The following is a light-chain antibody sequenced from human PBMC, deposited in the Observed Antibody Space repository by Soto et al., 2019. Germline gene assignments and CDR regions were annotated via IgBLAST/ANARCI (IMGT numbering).Light chain of an antibody. CDR1: QTISSW. V-gene: IGKV1-5*03. J-gene: IGKJ1*01. CDR3: QQYYSYWT. Sequence: DIQMTQPPSTLSGSVGDRVTITCRASQTISSWLAWYQQKPGKAPKLLIYKASTLKSGVPSRFSGSGSGTEFTLTISSLQPDDFATYNCQQYYSYWTFGQGTKVDIK. CDR2: KAS.